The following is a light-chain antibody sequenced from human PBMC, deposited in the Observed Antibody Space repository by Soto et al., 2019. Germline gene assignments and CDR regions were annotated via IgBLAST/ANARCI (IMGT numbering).Light chain of an antibody. CDR2: RSS. Sequence: DIQMTQSPSTLSASVGDGVTITCRASQSISLWLAWYQQKPGRAPKLLIYRSSNLETGVPSRFSGGGSGTEFTLTISSLQPDDLASYYCQEYNSDSRTFGQGTKVDIK. J-gene: IGKJ1*01. V-gene: IGKV1-5*03. CDR3: QEYNSDSRT. CDR1: QSISLW.